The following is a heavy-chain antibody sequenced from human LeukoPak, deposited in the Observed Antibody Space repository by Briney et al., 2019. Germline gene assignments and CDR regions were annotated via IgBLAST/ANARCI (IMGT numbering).Heavy chain of an antibody. V-gene: IGHV4-59*01. J-gene: IGHJ4*02. Sequence: PSETLSLTCTVSGGSISSYYWSWLRQPPGKGLEWIGYIYYSGSTNYNPSLKSRVTISVDTSKNQFSLKLSSVTAADTAVYYCARARDYSNSLDYWGQGTLVTVSS. CDR1: GGSISSYY. D-gene: IGHD4-11*01. CDR2: IYYSGST. CDR3: ARARDYSNSLDY.